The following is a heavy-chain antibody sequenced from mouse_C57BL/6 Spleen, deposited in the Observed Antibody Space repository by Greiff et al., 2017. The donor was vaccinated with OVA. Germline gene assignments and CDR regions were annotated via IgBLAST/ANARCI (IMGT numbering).Heavy chain of an antibody. D-gene: IGHD4-1*01. Sequence: EVQLVESGGGLVKPGGSLKLSCAASGFTFSDYGMHWVRQAPEKGLEWVAYISSGSSTIYYADTVKGRVTISRDNAKNTLFLQLTSLRSEDTAMYYCARRELGSWFAYWGQGTLVTVSA. J-gene: IGHJ3*01. CDR2: ISSGSSTI. V-gene: IGHV5-17*01. CDR3: ARRELGSWFAY. CDR1: GFTFSDYG.